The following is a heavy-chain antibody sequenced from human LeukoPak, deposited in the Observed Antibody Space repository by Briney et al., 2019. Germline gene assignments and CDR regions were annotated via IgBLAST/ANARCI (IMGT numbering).Heavy chain of an antibody. CDR3: TRDLSAYSSGWYVY. CDR1: GFTFGDYA. V-gene: IGHV3-49*03. CDR2: IRSKAYGGTT. D-gene: IGHD6-19*01. Sequence: GGSLRLSCTASGFTFGDYAMSWFRQAPGKGLEWVGFIRSKAYGGTTEYAASVKGRFTISRDDSKSIAYLQMNSLKTEDTAVYYCTRDLSAYSSGWYVYWGQGTLVTVSS. J-gene: IGHJ4*02.